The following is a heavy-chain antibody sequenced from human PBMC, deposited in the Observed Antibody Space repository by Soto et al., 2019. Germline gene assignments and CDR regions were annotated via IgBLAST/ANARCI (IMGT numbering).Heavy chain of an antibody. Sequence: SETLSLTCAVYGGSFSGYYWSWIRQPPGKGLEWIGEINHSGSTNYNPSLKSRVTISVDTSKNQFSLKLSSVTAADTAVYYCARVMGRGYSYGWFYYYYGMDVWGQGTTVTVS. J-gene: IGHJ6*02. CDR2: INHSGST. V-gene: IGHV4-34*01. CDR3: ARVMGRGYSYGWFYYYYGMDV. D-gene: IGHD5-18*01. CDR1: GGSFSGYY.